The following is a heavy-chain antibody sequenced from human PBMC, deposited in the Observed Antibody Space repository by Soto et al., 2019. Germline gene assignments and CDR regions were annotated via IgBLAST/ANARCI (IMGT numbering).Heavy chain of an antibody. CDR2: ISGSGGTT. CDR1: GFTFNHYG. CDR3: AKVIVLGASTIEF. J-gene: IGHJ4*02. D-gene: IGHD6-6*01. V-gene: IGHV3-23*01. Sequence: GGSLRLSCAASGFTFNHYGMAWVRQAPGKGLEWVSVISGSGGTTYYADSVKGRFTISRDNSKSTVYLQMNSLRVEDTALYSCAKVIVLGASTIEFWGPGTLVTVSS.